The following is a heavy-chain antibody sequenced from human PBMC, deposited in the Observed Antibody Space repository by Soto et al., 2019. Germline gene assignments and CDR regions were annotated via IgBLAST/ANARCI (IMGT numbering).Heavy chain of an antibody. J-gene: IGHJ4*02. CDR1: RFAVSGYF. CDR2: ISYDGSDK. D-gene: IGHD3-16*02. Sequence: GGSLILSWASTRFAVSGYFMCWVRKSRGKGLEWVAVISYDGSDKYYADSVKGRFTISRDNSKNTLYLQMNSLRAEDTAVYYCSKDLDGLQGLVDSSFCFDYWGQGT. CDR3: SKDLDGLQGLVDSSFCFDY. V-gene: IGHV3-30*18.